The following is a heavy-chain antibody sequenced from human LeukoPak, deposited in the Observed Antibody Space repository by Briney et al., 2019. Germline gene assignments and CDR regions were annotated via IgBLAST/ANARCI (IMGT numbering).Heavy chain of an antibody. CDR3: ARGVMVYAIYYFAY. V-gene: IGHV4-59*01. Sequence: SETLSLTCTVSGGSISSYYWSWIRQPPGKGLEWIGYIYYSGSTNYNPSLKSRVTLSVDTSKNQFSLELSSVTAADTAVYYCARGVMVYAIYYFAYGGRGPLVPASS. J-gene: IGHJ4*02. CDR2: IYYSGST. D-gene: IGHD2-8*01. CDR1: GGSISSYY.